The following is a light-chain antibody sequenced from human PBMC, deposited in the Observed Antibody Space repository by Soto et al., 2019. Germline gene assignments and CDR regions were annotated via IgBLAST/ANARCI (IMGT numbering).Light chain of an antibody. V-gene: IGKV3-15*01. Sequence: EIVLTQSPDTLSLSPGERAALSCRASQNVRDSFLAWYQQKPGQSPRLLIYGASTRATGIPARFSGSGSGTEFTLTISSLQSEDFAVYYCQHYNNWPMYTFGQGTKLEIK. CDR1: QNVRDSF. CDR3: QHYNNWPMYT. J-gene: IGKJ2*01. CDR2: GAS.